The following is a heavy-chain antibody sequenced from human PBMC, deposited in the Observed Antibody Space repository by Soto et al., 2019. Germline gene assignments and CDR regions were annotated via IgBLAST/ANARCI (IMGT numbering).Heavy chain of an antibody. CDR1: GFTFCSYG. CDR2: ISYDGSNK. Sequence: GGSLRLSCAASGFTFCSYGIHWVRQAPGKGRECVAVISYDGSNKYYADSVKGRFTISRDNSKNTLYLQMNSPRAEDTGVYYCAKDLTVTTHGVLDYWGQGTLVTVSS. J-gene: IGHJ4*02. D-gene: IGHD4-17*01. CDR3: AKDLTVTTHGVLDY. V-gene: IGHV3-30*18.